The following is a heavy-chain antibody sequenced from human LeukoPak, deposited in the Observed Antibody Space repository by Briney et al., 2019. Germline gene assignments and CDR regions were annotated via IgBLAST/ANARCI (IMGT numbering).Heavy chain of an antibody. D-gene: IGHD3-10*01. Sequence: SETLALTCTVSGGSISSYYWSWIRQPPGKGLEWIGYIYYSGSTNYSPSLKSRVTISVDTSKNQFSLKLSSVTAADTAVYYCARDVTMVRGVMGWFDPWGLGTLVTVSS. CDR2: IYYSGST. V-gene: IGHV4-59*12. CDR3: ARDVTMVRGVMGWFDP. J-gene: IGHJ5*02. CDR1: GGSISSYY.